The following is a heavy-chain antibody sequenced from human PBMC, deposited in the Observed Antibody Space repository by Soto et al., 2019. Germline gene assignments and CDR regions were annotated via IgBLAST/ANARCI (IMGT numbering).Heavy chain of an antibody. V-gene: IGHV3-23*01. Sequence: DVQLLESGGGLVQPGGSLRLSCAASGLTFSSYSMSWVRQTPGQGLEWVSGVSGSGSSTYYADSVRGRFTIFRDNSKNTRYLQMNSPSAEDTAIYYCASPPGTRGPFDNWGRGALVTVSS. CDR1: GLTFSSYS. D-gene: IGHD1-1*01. CDR2: VSGSGSST. CDR3: ASPPGTRGPFDN. J-gene: IGHJ4*02.